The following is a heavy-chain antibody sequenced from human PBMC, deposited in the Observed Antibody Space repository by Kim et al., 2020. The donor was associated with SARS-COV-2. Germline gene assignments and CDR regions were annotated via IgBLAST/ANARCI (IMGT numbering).Heavy chain of an antibody. Sequence: GGSLRLSCAASGFTFSSYGMHWVRQAPGKGLEWVAVISYDGSNKYYADSVKGRFTISRDNSKNTLYLQMNSLRAEDTAVYYCARDFGYCSSTSCYGYFDYWGQGTLVTVSS. J-gene: IGHJ4*02. CDR3: ARDFGYCSSTSCYGYFDY. CDR2: ISYDGSNK. V-gene: IGHV3-33*05. CDR1: GFTFSSYG. D-gene: IGHD2-2*03.